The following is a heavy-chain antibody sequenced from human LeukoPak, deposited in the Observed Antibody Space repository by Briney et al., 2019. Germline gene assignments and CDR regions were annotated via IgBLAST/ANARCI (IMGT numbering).Heavy chain of an antibody. Sequence: SQTLSLTFTVSGGSISSYYWSWIRQPPGKGLEWIGYIYYSGSTNYNPSLKSRVTISVDTSKNQFSLKLSSVTAADTAVYYCARAPGSTVTTTYRYYYYGMDVWGQGTTVTVSS. CDR1: GGSISSYY. J-gene: IGHJ6*02. CDR3: ARAPGSTVTTTYRYYYYGMDV. V-gene: IGHV4-59*01. D-gene: IGHD4-17*01. CDR2: IYYSGST.